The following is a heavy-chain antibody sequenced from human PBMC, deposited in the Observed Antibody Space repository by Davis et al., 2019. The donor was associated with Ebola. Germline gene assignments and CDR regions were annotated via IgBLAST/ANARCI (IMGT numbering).Heavy chain of an antibody. CDR2: VILKSGTT. J-gene: IGHJ4*02. V-gene: IGHV1-2*06. CDR1: GYTFTDDN. Sequence: ASVKVSCKASGYTFTDDNIHWIRHAPGQGLEWLGRVILKSGTTNYAQKFQGRITITRDTSISTVYMELSSLRYDDTADYYCARGHNYAHEYWGQGTLVTVSS. CDR3: ARGHNYAHEY. D-gene: IGHD4-11*01.